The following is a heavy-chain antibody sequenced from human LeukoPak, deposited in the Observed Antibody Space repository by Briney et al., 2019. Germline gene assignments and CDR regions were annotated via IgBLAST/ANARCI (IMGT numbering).Heavy chain of an antibody. Sequence: TSETLSLTCTVSGGSISNYYWGWIRQPPGKGLEWIGSIYHSGSTYYNPSLKSRVTISVDTSKNQFSLKLSSVTAADTAVYYCARGVPGPAAIWFDPWGQGTLVTVSS. V-gene: IGHV4-38-2*02. CDR2: IYHSGST. D-gene: IGHD2-2*01. J-gene: IGHJ5*02. CDR3: ARGVPGPAAIWFDP. CDR1: GGSISNYY.